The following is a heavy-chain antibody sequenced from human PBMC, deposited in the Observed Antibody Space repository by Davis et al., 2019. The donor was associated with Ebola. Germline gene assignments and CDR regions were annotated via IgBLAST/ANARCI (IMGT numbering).Heavy chain of an antibody. Sequence: SETLSLTCTVSGGSVSSGIFYWSWIRQPPGKGLEWIGHMYLSGITEYNPSLTSRVTMSVDMSSNQVSLELISLTAADTAVYYCARVSDRRECSGGSCYARGNWFDPWGQGTLVTVSS. D-gene: IGHD2-15*01. CDR2: MYLSGIT. V-gene: IGHV4-61*01. J-gene: IGHJ5*02. CDR3: ARVSDRRECSGGSCYARGNWFDP. CDR1: GGSVSSGIFY.